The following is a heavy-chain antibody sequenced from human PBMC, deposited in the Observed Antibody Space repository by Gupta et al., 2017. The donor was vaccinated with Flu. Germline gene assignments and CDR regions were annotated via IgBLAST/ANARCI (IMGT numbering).Heavy chain of an antibody. J-gene: IGHJ6*02. Sequence: VSAISGSGGSTYYADSVKGRFTISRDNSKNTLYLQMNSLRAEDTAVYYCAKGLGYCSGGSCYSYYYYYGMDVWGQGTTVTVSS. CDR2: ISGSGGST. CDR3: AKGLGYCSGGSCYSYYYYYGMDV. D-gene: IGHD2-15*01. V-gene: IGHV3-23*01.